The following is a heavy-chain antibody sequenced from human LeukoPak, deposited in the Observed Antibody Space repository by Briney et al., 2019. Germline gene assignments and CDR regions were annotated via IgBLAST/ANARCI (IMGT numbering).Heavy chain of an antibody. CDR2: IWYNGSNK. V-gene: IGHV3-33*01. CDR1: GFTFSSYG. CDR3: ARGGDYDLSVYFDY. Sequence: PGGSLRLSCAASGFTFSSYGMHWVRQAPGKGLEWVAVIWYNGSNKYYADSVKGRFTISRDNSKNTLYLQMNSLRAEDTAVYYCARGGDYDLSVYFDYWGQGTLVTVSS. J-gene: IGHJ4*02. D-gene: IGHD4-17*01.